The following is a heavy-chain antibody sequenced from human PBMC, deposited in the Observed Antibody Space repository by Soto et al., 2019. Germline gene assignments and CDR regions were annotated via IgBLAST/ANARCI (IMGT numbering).Heavy chain of an antibody. CDR3: TENSAYALDY. Sequence: QVQLQESGPGLVKPSGTLSLSCAVSGGSVSNNNWWSGVRQSPGNGLEWIGEIHHSGGTSYNPSLESRATLSVDKSKNELSLRLNYVTAADTAVYYCTENSAYALDYWGLGILVTVSS. J-gene: IGHJ4*02. CDR1: GGSVSNNNW. D-gene: IGHD5-12*01. V-gene: IGHV4-4*02. CDR2: IHHSGGT.